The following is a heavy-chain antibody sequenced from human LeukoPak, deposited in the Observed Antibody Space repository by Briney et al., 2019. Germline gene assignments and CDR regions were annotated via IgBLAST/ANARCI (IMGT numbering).Heavy chain of an antibody. Sequence: GGSLRLSCAASGFTLSSYWMSWVRQAPGKGLEWVANIKQVGSEKYYVDSVKGRFTISRDNAKNSLYLQMNSLRAEDTAVYYCARDQGSLDYWGQGTLVTVSS. J-gene: IGHJ4*02. D-gene: IGHD1-26*01. CDR2: IKQVGSEK. V-gene: IGHV3-7*01. CDR1: GFTLSSYW. CDR3: ARDQGSLDY.